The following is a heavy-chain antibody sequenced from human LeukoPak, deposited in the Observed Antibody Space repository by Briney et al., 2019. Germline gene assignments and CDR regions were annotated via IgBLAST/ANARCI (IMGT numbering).Heavy chain of an antibody. CDR1: GFTFSSYA. CDR3: ARVAPATVTTIGEGFDY. Sequence: GGSLRLSCAASGFTFSSYAMSWVRQAPGKGLEWVSAISCSGGSTYYADSVKGRFTISRDNSKNTLYLQMNSLRAEDTAVYYCARVAPATVTTIGEGFDYWGQGTLVTVSS. CDR2: ISCSGGST. D-gene: IGHD4-17*01. J-gene: IGHJ4*02. V-gene: IGHV3-23*01.